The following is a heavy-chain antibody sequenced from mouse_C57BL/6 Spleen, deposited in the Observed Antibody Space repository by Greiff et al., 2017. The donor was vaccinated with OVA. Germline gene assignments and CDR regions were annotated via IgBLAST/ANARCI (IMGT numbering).Heavy chain of an antibody. V-gene: IGHV1-69*01. J-gene: IGHJ3*01. CDR3: ARRTYGSSSVAY. D-gene: IGHD1-1*01. CDR2: IDPSDSYT. Sequence: VQLQQPGAELVMPGASVKLSCKASGYTFTSYWMHWVKQRPGQGLEWIGEIDPSDSYTNYNQKFKGKSTLTVDKSSSTAYMQLSSLTSEDSAVYYCARRTYGSSSVAYWGQGTLVTVSA. CDR1: GYTFTSYW.